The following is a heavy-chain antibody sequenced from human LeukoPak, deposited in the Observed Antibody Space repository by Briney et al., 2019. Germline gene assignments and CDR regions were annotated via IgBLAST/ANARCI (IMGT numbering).Heavy chain of an antibody. CDR3: AKRIGNWFDP. V-gene: IGHV3-66*04. J-gene: IGHJ5*02. Sequence: GGSLRLSCAASGFTVSSNYMSWVRQAPGKGLEWVSGIYTGGDTYYADSVKDRFTISRDNSKNTLYLQMNSLRAEDTAVYYCAKRIGNWFDPWGQGTLVTVSS. D-gene: IGHD2-21*01. CDR1: GFTVSSNY. CDR2: IYTGGDT.